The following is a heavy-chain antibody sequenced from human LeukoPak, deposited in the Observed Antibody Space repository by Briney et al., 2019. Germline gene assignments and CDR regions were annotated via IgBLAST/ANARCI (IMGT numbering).Heavy chain of an antibody. CDR2: IYYSGST. CDR3: ARAYCSGGSCSDFDY. CDR1: GGSISSYY. V-gene: IGHV4-59*01. D-gene: IGHD2-15*01. J-gene: IGHJ4*02. Sequence: PSETLSLTCTVSGGSISSYYWSWIRQPPGKGLEWIGYIYYSGSTNYNPSLKSRVTISVDTSKNQFSLKLSSVTAADTAVYYCARAYCSGGSCSDFDYWGQGTLATVSS.